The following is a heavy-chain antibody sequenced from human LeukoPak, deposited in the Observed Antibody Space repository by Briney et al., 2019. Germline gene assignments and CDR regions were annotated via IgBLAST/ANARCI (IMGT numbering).Heavy chain of an antibody. CDR3: ARVKSAAAYNWFDP. Sequence: ASVKVSCKASGYTFTSYGISWVRQAPGQGLEWMGWISAYNGNTNYAQKLQGRVTMTTDTSTNTAYMELRSLRPDDTAVYYCARVKSAAAYNWFDPWGQGTLVTVSS. CDR1: GYTFTSYG. J-gene: IGHJ5*02. D-gene: IGHD6-25*01. V-gene: IGHV1-18*01. CDR2: ISAYNGNT.